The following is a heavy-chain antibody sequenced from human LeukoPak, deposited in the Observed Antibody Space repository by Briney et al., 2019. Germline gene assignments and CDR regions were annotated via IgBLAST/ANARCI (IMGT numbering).Heavy chain of an antibody. CDR3: AKEGGYCSSSSCSDYFDY. Sequence: GGSLRLSCTASGFTFGRHAMSWVRQAPGKGLEWVSTISDAGGSTYYADSVKGRFTISRDNSKDTLYLQVNSLRAEDTAVYFCAKEGGYCSSSSCSDYFDYWGQGTLVTVSS. D-gene: IGHD2-15*01. J-gene: IGHJ4*02. CDR2: ISDAGGST. CDR1: GFTFGRHA. V-gene: IGHV3-23*01.